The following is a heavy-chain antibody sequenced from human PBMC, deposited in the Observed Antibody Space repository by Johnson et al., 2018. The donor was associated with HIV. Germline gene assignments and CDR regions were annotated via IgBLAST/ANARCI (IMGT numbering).Heavy chain of an antibody. V-gene: IGHV3-9*01. CDR1: GFTFSSYA. J-gene: IGHJ3*02. Sequence: VQLVESGGGLVQPGGSLRLSCAASGFTFSSYAMSWVRQAPGKGLEWVSAISWNSGRIGYADSVKGRFTISRDNAKNSLYLQMNSLRAGDTALYYCAKGATSGAHDAFDIWGQGTMVTVSS. CDR2: ISWNSGRI. CDR3: AKGATSGAHDAFDI. D-gene: IGHD2-15*01.